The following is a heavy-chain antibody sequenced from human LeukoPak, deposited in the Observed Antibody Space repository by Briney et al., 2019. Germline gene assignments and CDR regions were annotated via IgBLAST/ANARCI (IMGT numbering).Heavy chain of an antibody. CDR2: ISAYNGNT. CDR1: GYTFTSYG. J-gene: IGHJ3*02. D-gene: IGHD3-22*01. V-gene: IGHV1-18*01. CDR3: ARVPYYYDSSGQYCGAFDI. Sequence: ASVKVSCKASGYTFTSYGISWVRQAPGQGLEWMGWISAYNGNTNYAQKLQGRVTMTTDTSTSTAYMELRSLRSDDTAVYYCARVPYYYDSSGQYCGAFDIWGQGTMVTVSS.